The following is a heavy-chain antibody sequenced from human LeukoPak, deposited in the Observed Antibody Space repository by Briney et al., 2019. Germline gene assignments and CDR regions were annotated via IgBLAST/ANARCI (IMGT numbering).Heavy chain of an antibody. CDR3: AKTLKGVAARHWYFDL. CDR1: GFTFSSYA. J-gene: IGHJ2*01. V-gene: IGHV3-23*01. D-gene: IGHD2-15*01. Sequence: GGSLRLSCAASGFTFSSYAMSWVRQAPGKGLERVSAISGSADSTYYADSVKGRFTISRDNSKNTLYLQMNSLRAEDTAVYYCAKTLKGVAARHWYFDLRGRGTLVTVSS. CDR2: ISGSADST.